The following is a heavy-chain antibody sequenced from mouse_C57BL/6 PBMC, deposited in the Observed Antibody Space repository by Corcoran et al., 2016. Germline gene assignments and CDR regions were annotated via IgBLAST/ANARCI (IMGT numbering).Heavy chain of an antibody. J-gene: IGHJ4*01. CDR3: ARVGDLHAMDY. Sequence: EVQLQQSGPELVKPGASVKISCKASGYTFTDYYMNWVKQSHGKSLEWIGDINPNNGGTSYNQKFKGKATLTVDKSSSTAYMELRSLTSEDSAVYYCARVGDLHAMDYWGQGTSVTVSS. V-gene: IGHV1-26*01. CDR2: INPNNGGT. CDR1: GYTFTDYY.